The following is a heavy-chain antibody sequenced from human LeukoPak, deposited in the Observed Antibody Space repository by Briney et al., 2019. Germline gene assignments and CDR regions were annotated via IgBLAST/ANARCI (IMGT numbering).Heavy chain of an antibody. J-gene: IGHJ4*02. D-gene: IGHD2-21*02. Sequence: QPGRSLRLSWEAPGFTFSSYGMHWVRQAPGKGLEWVAVIWYDGSNKYYADSVKGRFTISRDNSKNTLYLQMNSLRAEDTAVYYCAKDGLSGDWGYFDYWGQGTLVTVSS. CDR2: IWYDGSNK. CDR3: AKDGLSGDWGYFDY. CDR1: GFTFSSYG. V-gene: IGHV3-33*06.